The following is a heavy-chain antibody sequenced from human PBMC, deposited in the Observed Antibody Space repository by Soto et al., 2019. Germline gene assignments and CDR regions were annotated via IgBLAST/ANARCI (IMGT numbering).Heavy chain of an antibody. J-gene: IGHJ4*02. CDR2: IWYDGSNK. V-gene: IGHV3-33*01. CDR1: GFTFSSYG. CDR3: AREPSVEYYDFWSGYYWDY. Sequence: ESGGGVVQPGRSLRLSCAASGFTFSSYGMHWVRQAPGKGLEWVAVIWYDGSNKYYADSVKGRFTISRDNSKNTLYLQMNSLRAEDTAVYYCAREPSVEYYDFWSGYYWDYWGQGTLVTVSS. D-gene: IGHD3-3*01.